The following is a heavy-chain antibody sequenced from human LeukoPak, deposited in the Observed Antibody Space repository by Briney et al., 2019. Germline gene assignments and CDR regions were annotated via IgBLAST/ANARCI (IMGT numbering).Heavy chain of an antibody. CDR1: GYTCTSYD. J-gene: IGHJ6*03. D-gene: IGHD6-13*01. CDR2: MNPNSGNT. CDR3: ARGLYSSSWYSFGDYYYYYMDV. Sequence: ASVKVSCKASGYTCTSYDINWVRQATGQGLEWMGWMNPNSGNTGYAQKFQGRVTITRNTSISTAYMELSSLRSEDTAVYYCARGLYSSSWYSFGDYYYYYMDVWGKGTTVTVSS. V-gene: IGHV1-8*03.